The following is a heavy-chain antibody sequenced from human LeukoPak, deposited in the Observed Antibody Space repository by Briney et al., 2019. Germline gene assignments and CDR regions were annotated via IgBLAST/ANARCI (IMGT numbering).Heavy chain of an antibody. CDR1: GGSISSYY. V-gene: IGHV4-59*01. D-gene: IGHD1-14*01. Sequence: PSETLSLTCTVSGGSISSYYWSWIRQPPGKGLEWIGYIYYSGSTNYNPSLKSRVTISVDTSKNQFSLKLSSMTAADTAVYYCARTPDSNWFDPWGQGTLVTVSS. CDR2: IYYSGST. CDR3: ARTPDSNWFDP. J-gene: IGHJ5*02.